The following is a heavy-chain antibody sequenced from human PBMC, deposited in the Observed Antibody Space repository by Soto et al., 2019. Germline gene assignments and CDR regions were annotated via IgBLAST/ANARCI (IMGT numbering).Heavy chain of an antibody. V-gene: IGHV1-18*04. Sequence: QVQLVQSGAEVKKPGASVKVSCKASGYTFTIYGISWVRQAPGQGLEWMGWISGYNGNTDYAQNPQDRVTLTTAASTSSVYMELRSLRSDDTAVYYCARVDYYDSSGYYGYWGQGTLITVSS. CDR2: ISGYNGNT. CDR3: ARVDYYDSSGYYGY. D-gene: IGHD3-22*01. CDR1: GYTFTIYG. J-gene: IGHJ4*02.